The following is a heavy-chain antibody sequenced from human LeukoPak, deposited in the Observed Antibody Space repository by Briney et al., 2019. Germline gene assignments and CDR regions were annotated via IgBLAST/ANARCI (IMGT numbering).Heavy chain of an antibody. CDR2: IKQDGSEK. D-gene: IGHD3-3*01. CDR3: ARDAFSRISIFGVVSHAFDI. CDR1: GFTFSSYW. J-gene: IGHJ3*02. Sequence: GGSLRLSCAASGFTFSSYWMTWVRQAPGKGLEWVANIKQDGSEKYYVDSMKGRFTTSRDNAKNSLYLQMNSLRAEDTAVYYCARDAFSRISIFGVVSHAFDIWGQGTVVTVSS. V-gene: IGHV3-7*01.